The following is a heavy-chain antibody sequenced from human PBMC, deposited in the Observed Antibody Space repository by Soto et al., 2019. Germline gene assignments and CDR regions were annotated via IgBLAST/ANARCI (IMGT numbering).Heavy chain of an antibody. CDR2: ISDDGRKI. V-gene: IGHV3-30*04. CDR3: ARRDFYFGRNCYSRAYAMHV. Sequence: GGSLRLSCTASGFTFNIYAMHWVRQAPGKGLEWVAIISDDGRKIAYTESVRGRFTISRDNSKNTLYLQMDSLRTDDTAVYYCARRDFYFGRNCYSRAYAMHVWGQGTSLTGS. CDR1: GFTFNIYA. J-gene: IGHJ6*02. D-gene: IGHD2-21*01.